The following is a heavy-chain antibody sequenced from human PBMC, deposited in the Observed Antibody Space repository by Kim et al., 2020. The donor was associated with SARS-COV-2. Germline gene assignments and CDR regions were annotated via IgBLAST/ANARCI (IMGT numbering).Heavy chain of an antibody. CDR2: IWYDGSNK. Sequence: GGSLRLSCAASGFTFSSYGMHWVRQAPGKGLEWVAVIWYDGSNKYYADSVKGRFTISRDNSKNTLYLQMNSLRAEDTAVYYCAKDQEWLLYGMDVWGQGTTVTVSS. D-gene: IGHD5-12*01. CDR1: GFTFSSYG. V-gene: IGHV3-33*06. CDR3: AKDQEWLLYGMDV. J-gene: IGHJ6*02.